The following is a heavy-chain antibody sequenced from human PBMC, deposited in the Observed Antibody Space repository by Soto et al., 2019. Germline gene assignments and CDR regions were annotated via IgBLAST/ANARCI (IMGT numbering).Heavy chain of an antibody. CDR3: APRLTIFGIVKLSTWFDH. Sequence: GGSLRLSCTASGLTFSTFAMSWVRQSPGKGLEWVSTISGNGGATFYADSVKGRFTISRDNSDKTLYLQMNGLRAEDTAVYSCAPRLTIFGIVKLSTWFDHWGQGTLVTVSS. CDR2: ISGNGGAT. CDR1: GLTFSTFA. V-gene: IGHV3-23*01. D-gene: IGHD3-3*01. J-gene: IGHJ5*02.